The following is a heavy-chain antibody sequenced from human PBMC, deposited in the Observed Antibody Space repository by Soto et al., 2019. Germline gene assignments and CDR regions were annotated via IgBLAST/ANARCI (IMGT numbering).Heavy chain of an antibody. CDR3: ARGRTVRNYADDSSDYFYFFDY. D-gene: IGHD3-22*01. CDR2: VYYTGST. V-gene: IGHV4-59*01. Sequence: SETLSLTCTVSGDSISTFYWGWMRQSPGKELEWIGYVYYTGSTNYNPSLKSRVTISVDRSKNQFSLKLTSTHAADTAVYYCARGRTVRNYADDSSDYFYFFDYWGQGTKVTVSS. CDR1: GDSISTFY. J-gene: IGHJ4*02.